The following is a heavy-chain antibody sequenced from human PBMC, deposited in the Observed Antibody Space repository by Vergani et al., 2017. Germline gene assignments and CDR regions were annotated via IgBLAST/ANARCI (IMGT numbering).Heavy chain of an antibody. V-gene: IGHV3-23*04. CDR3: AGAYGRYDWFDY. CDR2: ISASGAPT. J-gene: IGHJ4*01. CDR1: GFMFSNYW. D-gene: IGHD1-20*01. Sequence: EVQLVESGGGLVQPGGSLRLSCATSGFMFSNYWMSWVRQAPGKGLECVSGISASGAPTYYAASGTGRVTISRDNSKNTLYLQMNSLRVEDTAVYYCAGAYGRYDWFDYWGQRTLVTVSS.